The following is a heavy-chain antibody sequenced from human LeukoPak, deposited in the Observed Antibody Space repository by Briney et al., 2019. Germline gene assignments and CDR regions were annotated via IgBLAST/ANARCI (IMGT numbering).Heavy chain of an antibody. V-gene: IGHV3-72*01. CDR3: TRIFYYGTRGYYPDF. Sequence: GGSLRLSCAASGFTFSDRHMDWVRQAPGKGLEWIGRSKNKDYAYSTVYAASVKGRFTFSRDDPKNSLYLQMNSLTTEDTAVYYCTRIFYYGTRGYYPDFWGQGTLVTVSS. D-gene: IGHD3-22*01. CDR2: SKNKDYAYST. CDR1: GFTFSDRH. J-gene: IGHJ4*02.